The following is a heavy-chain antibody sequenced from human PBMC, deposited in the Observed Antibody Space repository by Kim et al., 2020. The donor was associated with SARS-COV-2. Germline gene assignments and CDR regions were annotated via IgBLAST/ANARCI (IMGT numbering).Heavy chain of an antibody. CDR1: GGSISSYY. D-gene: IGHD1-26*01. J-gene: IGHJ3*02. V-gene: IGHV4-59*13. CDR2: IYYSGST. Sequence: SETLSLTCTVSGGSISSYYWSWIRQPPGKGLEWIGYIYYSGSTNYNPSLKSRVTISVDTSKNQFSLKLSSVTAADTAVYYCARCCGGSYLGRDHDAFDIWGQGTMVTVSS. CDR3: ARCCGGSYLGRDHDAFDI.